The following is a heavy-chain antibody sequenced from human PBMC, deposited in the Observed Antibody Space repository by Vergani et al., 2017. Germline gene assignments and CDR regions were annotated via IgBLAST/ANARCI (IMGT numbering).Heavy chain of an antibody. J-gene: IGHJ4*02. D-gene: IGHD5-12*01. CDR3: GRGKINGDDFDY. CDR1: GYTFTDSY. V-gene: IGHV1-2*06. Sequence: QVQLVQSGAEFKKPGASVRVSCKASGYTFTDSYMHWVRRVPGQGLEWRGQINAKSRDTLYAQKFQGRVSMTMDTSISTAKMELSRLRSDDTAVYYCGRGKINGDDFDYWGQGTLVTVSS. CDR2: INAKSRDT.